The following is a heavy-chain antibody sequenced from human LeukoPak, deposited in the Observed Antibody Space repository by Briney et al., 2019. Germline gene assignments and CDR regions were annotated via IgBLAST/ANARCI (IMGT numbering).Heavy chain of an antibody. J-gene: IGHJ4*02. V-gene: IGHV3-23*01. D-gene: IGHD3-10*01. CDR2: ITGSGGST. CDR1: GFTFSIYA. CDR3: AKSYGSGSSSPFDY. Sequence: GGSLRLSCAASGFTFSIYAMSWVRQAPGKGLEWVSAITGSGGSTYYADSVKGWFTISRDNSKNTLYLQMKRLRAEDTAVYYCAKSYGSGSSSPFDYWGQGTLVTVSS.